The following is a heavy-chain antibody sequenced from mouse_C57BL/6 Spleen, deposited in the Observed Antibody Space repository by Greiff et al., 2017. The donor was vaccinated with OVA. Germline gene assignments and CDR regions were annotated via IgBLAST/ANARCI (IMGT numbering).Heavy chain of an antibody. D-gene: IGHD2-4*01. J-gene: IGHJ1*03. V-gene: IGHV14-3*01. CDR2: IDPANGNT. Sequence: VHVKQSVAELVRPGASVKLSCTASGFNIKNTYMHWVKQRPEQGLEWIGRIDPANGNTKYAPKFQGKATITADTSSNTAYLQLSSLTSEDTAIYYCARGDYDVNWYFDVWGTGTTVTVSS. CDR3: ARGDYDVNWYFDV. CDR1: GFNIKNTY.